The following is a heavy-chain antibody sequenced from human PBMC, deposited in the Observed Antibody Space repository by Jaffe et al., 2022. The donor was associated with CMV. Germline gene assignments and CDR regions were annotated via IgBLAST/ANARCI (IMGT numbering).Heavy chain of an antibody. D-gene: IGHD4-17*01. CDR3: AKSLGDYILYYHFYAMDV. V-gene: IGHV3-23*01. CDR2: ISGSGDNT. Sequence: EMQMLESGGGLVQPGGSLRLSCAASGFTFSSYAMAWVRQAPGKGLEWVSGISGSGDNTYYADSVKGRLTVSRDNSKNTLYLQMSSLRAEDTALYYCAKSLGDYILYYHFYAMDVWGQGTTVTVSS. CDR1: GFTFSSYA. J-gene: IGHJ6*02.